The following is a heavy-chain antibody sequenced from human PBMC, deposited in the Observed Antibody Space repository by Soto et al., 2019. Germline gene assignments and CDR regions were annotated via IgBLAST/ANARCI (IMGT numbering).Heavy chain of an antibody. Sequence: GSLRLSCAASGLTFSTYGMIWVRQAPGKGLEWVSANSGDGGRTFYADSVKGRFTISRDNSKNTLYLQMNSLRAEDTAVYYCASAPYANYYYYMAVWGKGTTVTVSS. V-gene: IGHV3-23*01. D-gene: IGHD2-8*01. CDR3: ASAPYANYYYYMAV. J-gene: IGHJ6*03. CDR2: NSGDGGRT. CDR1: GLTFSTYG.